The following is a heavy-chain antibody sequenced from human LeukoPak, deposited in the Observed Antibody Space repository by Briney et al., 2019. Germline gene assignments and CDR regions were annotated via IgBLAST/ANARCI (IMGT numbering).Heavy chain of an antibody. V-gene: IGHV1-58*01. CDR2: IDVSSGNT. D-gene: IGHD2-2*01. J-gene: IGHJ6*04. Sequence: TSVKVSCKGSGFTFTSSAVQWVRQARGQRLEWIGGIDVSSGNTNYAQKFQERVTITRDMSTSTAYMELSSLRSEDTAVYYCAADGGYQLLRHYYYGMDVWGKGTTVTVSS. CDR3: AADGGYQLLRHYYYGMDV. CDR1: GFTFTSSA.